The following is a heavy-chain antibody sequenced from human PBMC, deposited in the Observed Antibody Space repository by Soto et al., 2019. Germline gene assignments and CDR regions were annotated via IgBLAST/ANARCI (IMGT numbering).Heavy chain of an antibody. Sequence: QVQLQQWGAGQLKPSETLSLTCAVYGGSFSGYSWTWIRQPPGTGREWIGENNHSGRTNYNPSLKSKATISVDTSKNEFSRRRSSVTAAYTAVYYCARDKITGLFDYWGQGTPVTVSS. CDR2: NNHSGRT. CDR1: GGSFSGYS. V-gene: IGHV4-34*01. D-gene: IGHD2-8*02. CDR3: ARDKITGLFDY. J-gene: IGHJ4*02.